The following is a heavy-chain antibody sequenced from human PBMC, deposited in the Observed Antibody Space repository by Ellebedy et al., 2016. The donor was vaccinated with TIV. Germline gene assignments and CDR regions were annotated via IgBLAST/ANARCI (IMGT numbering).Heavy chain of an antibody. CDR3: ARDADYCGVSCS. D-gene: IGHD2-21*01. V-gene: IGHV3-7*01. J-gene: IGHJ4*02. CDR1: GSTFSTYW. Sequence: GGSLRLSCAASGSTFSTYWMNWVRQAPGKGLEWVANINQDGSDKNYLDSVKGRFTISRDNAKKSLYLQMNSLRAEDTAVYYCARDADYCGVSCSWGQGTLVTVSS. CDR2: INQDGSDK.